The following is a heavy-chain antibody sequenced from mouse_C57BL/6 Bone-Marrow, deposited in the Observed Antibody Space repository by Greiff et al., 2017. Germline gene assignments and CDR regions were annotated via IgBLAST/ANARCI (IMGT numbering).Heavy chain of an antibody. CDR1: GFNIKNTY. Sequence: EVKLVESVAELVRPGASVKLSCTASGFNIKNTYMHWVKQRPEQGLEWIGRIDPANGNTKYAPTFQGKATITADTSSNTAYLQLSSLTSEDTAIYYCARSAYSNSYAMDDWGQGTSVTVSS. CDR3: ARSAYSNSYAMDD. D-gene: IGHD2-5*01. V-gene: IGHV14-3*01. CDR2: IDPANGNT. J-gene: IGHJ4*01.